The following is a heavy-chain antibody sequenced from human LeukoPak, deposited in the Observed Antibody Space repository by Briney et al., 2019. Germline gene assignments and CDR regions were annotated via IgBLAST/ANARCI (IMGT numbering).Heavy chain of an antibody. D-gene: IGHD3-10*01. J-gene: IGHJ5*02. Sequence: SVKVSCKASGYTFTSSAINWVRQAPGQGLEWMGGIIPIFGTANYAQKFQGRVTITADESTSTAYMELSSLRSEDTAVYYCASRGSASWRENWFDPWGQGTLVTVSS. CDR2: IIPIFGTA. CDR1: GYTFTSSA. CDR3: ASRGSASWRENWFDP. V-gene: IGHV1-69*13.